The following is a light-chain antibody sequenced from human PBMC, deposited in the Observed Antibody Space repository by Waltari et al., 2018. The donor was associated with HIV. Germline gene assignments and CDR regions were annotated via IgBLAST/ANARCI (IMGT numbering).Light chain of an antibody. CDR3: AAWDDSLSGLV. J-gene: IGLJ2*01. CDR2: RNN. CDR1: SSNIGSNY. V-gene: IGLV1-47*01. Sequence: QSVLTQPPSVSAAPGQTVTISCSGSSSNIGSNYVYWYQQLPGTAPKLLIYRNNPRPSGVPDRFSGSKSGTSASLAISGLRSEDEADYYCAAWDDSLSGLVFGGGTKLTVL.